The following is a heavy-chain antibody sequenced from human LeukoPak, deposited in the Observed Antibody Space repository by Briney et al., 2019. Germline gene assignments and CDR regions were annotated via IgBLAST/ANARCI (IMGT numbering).Heavy chain of an antibody. V-gene: IGHV4-59*01. J-gene: IGHJ4*02. Sequence: SETLSLTCTVSGGSISSYYWSWIRQPPGEGLEWIGYIYYSGSTNYNPSLKSRVTISVDTSKNQFSLKLSSVTAADMAVYYCARNVPLTYWGQGTLVTVSS. CDR1: GGSISSYY. CDR3: ARNVPLTY. CDR2: IYYSGST. D-gene: IGHD3-9*01.